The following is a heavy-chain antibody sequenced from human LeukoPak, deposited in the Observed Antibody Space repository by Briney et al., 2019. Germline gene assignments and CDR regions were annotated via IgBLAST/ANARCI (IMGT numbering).Heavy chain of an antibody. V-gene: IGHV3-30*03. Sequence: GGSLRLSCAVSGFTFSHYGMHWVRQAPGKGLEWVAVILYDGSQKYYADSVKGRFTISRDNSKDTLYLQPNSLTTEDTAVYYCACIAADPDYWGQGSLVTVSS. J-gene: IGHJ4*02. D-gene: IGHD6-13*01. CDR2: ILYDGSQK. CDR1: GFTFSHYG. CDR3: ACIAADPDY.